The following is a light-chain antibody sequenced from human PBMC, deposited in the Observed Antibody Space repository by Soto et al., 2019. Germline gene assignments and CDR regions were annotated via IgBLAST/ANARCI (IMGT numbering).Light chain of an antibody. V-gene: IGLV2-14*03. CDR3: SSYTSRSIL. J-gene: IGLJ1*01. Sequence: QSVLTQPASVSGSPGQPITISCTGTSSDVGGYNYVSWYQHYPGKAPKLMIYDVRHRPSGGSNRFSGSKSGNTASLTISGLQADDEADYYCSSYTSRSILFGTGTKVTVL. CDR1: SSDVGGYNY. CDR2: DVR.